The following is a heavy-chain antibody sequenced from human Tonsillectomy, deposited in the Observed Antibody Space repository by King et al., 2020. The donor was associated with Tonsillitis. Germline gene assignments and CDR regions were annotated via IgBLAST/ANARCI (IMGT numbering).Heavy chain of an antibody. CDR1: GGSVSSGSYY. Sequence: QLQESGPGLVKPSETLSLTCTVSGGSVSSGSYYWSWIRQPPGKGLEWIGFIYYSGSTQYNPSLKSRVTISVDTTKNQFSLKLSSVTAADTAVYYCARDTIFGVVTPSWGQGTLVTVSS. D-gene: IGHD3-3*01. CDR3: ARDTIFGVVTPS. J-gene: IGHJ4*02. CDR2: IYYSGST. V-gene: IGHV4-61*01.